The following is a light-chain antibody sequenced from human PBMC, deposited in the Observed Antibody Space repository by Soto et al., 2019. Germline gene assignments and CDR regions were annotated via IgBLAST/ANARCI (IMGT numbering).Light chain of an antibody. Sequence: QSALPQPASVSGSPGQSITISCPGTSSDVGAYNYDSWYQQYPGEAPKVTIYDVSHRPAGVSNRFSGSKSGNTASLTISGLQTQDEADYYCSSYTSATTYVFGTGTKVTVL. CDR2: DVS. J-gene: IGLJ1*01. CDR3: SSYTSATTYV. V-gene: IGLV2-14*01. CDR1: SSDVGAYNY.